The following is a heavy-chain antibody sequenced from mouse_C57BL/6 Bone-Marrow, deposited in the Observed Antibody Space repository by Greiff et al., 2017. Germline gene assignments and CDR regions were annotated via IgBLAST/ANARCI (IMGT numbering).Heavy chain of an antibody. D-gene: IGHD1-2*01. V-gene: IGHV1-39*01. CDR2: INPNYGTT. Sequence: VQLQQSGPELVKPGASVKISCTASGYSFTDYNMNWVQQSNGKSLEWIGVINPNYGTTSYNQKFKGKATLTVDQSSSTAYMQLNSLTSEDAAVYYCARGNYYGPSWENAMDYWGQGTSVTVSS. CDR1: GYSFTDYN. J-gene: IGHJ4*01. CDR3: ARGNYYGPSWENAMDY.